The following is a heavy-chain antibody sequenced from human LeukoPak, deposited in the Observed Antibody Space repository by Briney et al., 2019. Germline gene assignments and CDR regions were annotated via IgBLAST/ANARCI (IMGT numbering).Heavy chain of an antibody. CDR1: GGSISSSSYY. Sequence: SETLSLTCTVSGGSISSSSYYWGWIRQPPGKGLEWIGTIYYSGSTYYNPSLKSRVTISVDTSKNQFSLKLSSVTAADTAVYYCARLRTMVRGIKFYMDVWGKGTTVTISS. J-gene: IGHJ6*03. CDR3: ARLRTMVRGIKFYMDV. V-gene: IGHV4-39*01. D-gene: IGHD3-10*01. CDR2: IYYSGST.